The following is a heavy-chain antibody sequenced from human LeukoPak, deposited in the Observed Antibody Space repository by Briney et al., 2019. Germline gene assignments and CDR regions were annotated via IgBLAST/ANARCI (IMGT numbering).Heavy chain of an antibody. J-gene: IGHJ6*03. Sequence: SETLSLTCAVYGGSFSGYYWSWIRQPPGKGLGWIGSIYHSGSTYYNPSLKSRVTISVDTSKNQFSLKLSSVTAADTAVYYCARSFSLRTSYYYYYMDVWGKGTTVTVSS. D-gene: IGHD1-14*01. CDR1: GGSFSGYY. V-gene: IGHV4-34*01. CDR3: ARSFSLRTSYYYYYMDV. CDR2: IYHSGST.